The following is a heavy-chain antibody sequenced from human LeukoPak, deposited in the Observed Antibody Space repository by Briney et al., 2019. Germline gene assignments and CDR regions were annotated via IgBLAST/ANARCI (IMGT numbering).Heavy chain of an antibody. Sequence: SETLSLTCTVSGGSISSYYWSWIRQPPGKGLEWIGYIYYSGSTYYNPSLKSRVTISVDTSKNQFSLKLSSVTAADTAVYYCETLYGSGSSVYGMDVWGQGTTVTVSS. CDR2: IYYSGST. J-gene: IGHJ6*02. CDR1: GGSISSYY. CDR3: ETLYGSGSSVYGMDV. V-gene: IGHV4-59*04. D-gene: IGHD3-10*01.